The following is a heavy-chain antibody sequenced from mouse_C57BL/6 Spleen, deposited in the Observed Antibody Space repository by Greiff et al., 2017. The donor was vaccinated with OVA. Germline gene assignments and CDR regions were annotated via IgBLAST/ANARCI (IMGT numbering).Heavy chain of an antibody. CDR3: ARSLYYGSSYWYFDV. J-gene: IGHJ1*03. CDR1: GYTFTSYW. D-gene: IGHD1-1*01. V-gene: IGHV1-69*01. CDR2: IDPSDSYT. Sequence: QVQLQQPGAELVMPGASVKLSCKASGYTFTSYWMHWVKQRPGQGLEWIGEIDPSDSYTNYHQKFKGKSTLTVDKASSTAYMQLSSLTSEDSAVYYCARSLYYGSSYWYFDVWGTGTTVTVSS.